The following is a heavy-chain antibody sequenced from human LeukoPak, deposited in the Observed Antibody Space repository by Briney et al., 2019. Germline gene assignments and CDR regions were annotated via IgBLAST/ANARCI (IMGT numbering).Heavy chain of an antibody. CDR2: MNPNSGNT. V-gene: IGHV1-8*01. D-gene: IGHD1-26*01. CDR3: ARANSGSYYISDY. CDR1: GYTFTSCD. Sequence: AASVKVSCKASGYTFTSCDINWVRQATGQGLEWMGWMNPNSGNTGYAQNFQGRVTMTRNTSISTAYMELSSLRSEDTAVYYCARANSGSYYISDYWGQGTLVTVSS. J-gene: IGHJ4*02.